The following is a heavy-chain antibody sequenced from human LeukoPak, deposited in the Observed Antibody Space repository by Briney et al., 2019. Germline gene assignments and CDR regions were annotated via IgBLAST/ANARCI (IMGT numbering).Heavy chain of an antibody. V-gene: IGHV4-34*01. D-gene: IGHD1-26*01. CDR2: INHSGST. CDR3: ARGGGSYYL. J-gene: IGHJ4*02. Sequence: SETLSLTCAVYGGSFSGYYWSWIRQPPGKGLEWIGEINHSGSTNYNPSLKSRVTISVDTSKNQFSLKLSSVTAADTAVYYCARGGGSYYLWGQGTLVTVSS. CDR1: GGSFSGYY.